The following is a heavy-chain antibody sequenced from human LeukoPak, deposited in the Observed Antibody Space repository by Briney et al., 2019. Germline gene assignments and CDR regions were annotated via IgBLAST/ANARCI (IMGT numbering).Heavy chain of an antibody. CDR3: AKEDGSSWYGHANWFDP. CDR2: TSGSGGST. Sequence: GGSLRLSCAASGFTFSSFAMSWVRQAPGKGLEWVSATSGSGGSTYYADSVKGRFTISRDNSKNTLYLQMNSLRAEDTAVYYCAKEDGSSWYGHANWFDPWGQGTLVTVSS. CDR1: GFTFSSFA. J-gene: IGHJ5*02. D-gene: IGHD6-13*01. V-gene: IGHV3-23*01.